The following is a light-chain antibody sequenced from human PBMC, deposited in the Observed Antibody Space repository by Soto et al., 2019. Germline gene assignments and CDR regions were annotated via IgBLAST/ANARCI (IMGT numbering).Light chain of an antibody. J-gene: IGLJ3*02. CDR2: DVT. V-gene: IGLV2-14*01. CDR3: SSYTSRSTPWV. CDR1: SSDVGAYNY. Sequence: QSALTQPASVSGSPGQSMTISCTGTSSDVGAYNYVSWYQQHPGKAPKLMIYDVTTRPSGVSYRFSASKSGNTASLTISGLQAEDEADYFCSSYTSRSTPWVFGGGTKVTVL.